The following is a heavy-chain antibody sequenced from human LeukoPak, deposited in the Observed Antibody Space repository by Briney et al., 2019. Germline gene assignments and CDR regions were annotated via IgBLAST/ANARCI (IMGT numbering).Heavy chain of an antibody. CDR1: GYSFTSYW. CDR2: IYPGDSDT. Sequence: PGESLQISCQGSGYSFTSYWIGWVRQLPGKGLEWMGIIYPGDSDTRYSPSFQGQVTISADKSISTAYLQWSSLKASDTAMYYCARQRDSAYYDFWSGYFFFDYWGQGTLVTVSS. CDR3: ARQRDSAYYDFWSGYFFFDY. V-gene: IGHV5-51*01. J-gene: IGHJ4*02. D-gene: IGHD3-3*01.